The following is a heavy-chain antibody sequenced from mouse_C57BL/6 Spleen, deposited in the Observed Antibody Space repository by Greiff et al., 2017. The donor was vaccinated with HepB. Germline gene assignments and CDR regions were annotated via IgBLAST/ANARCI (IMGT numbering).Heavy chain of an antibody. CDR3: SRGELYAYYGEHYYAIDY. CDR2: IYPGSGST. Sequence: QVQLQQPGAELVKPGASVKMSCKASGYTFTSYWITWVKQRPGQGLEWIGDIYPGSGSTNYNEKFKSKATLTVDTSSSTAYMQRSSLTSEDSAVSYCSRGELYAYYGEHYYAIDYWGQGTSVTVSS. J-gene: IGHJ4*01. CDR1: GYTFTSYW. D-gene: IGHD1-1*01. V-gene: IGHV1-55*01.